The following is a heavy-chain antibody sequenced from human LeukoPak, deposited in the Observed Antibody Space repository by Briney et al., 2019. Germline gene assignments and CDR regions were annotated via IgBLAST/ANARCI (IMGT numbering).Heavy chain of an antibody. V-gene: IGHV1-2*02. CDR3: ARGGPEDDSNGYYYFDF. CDR1: GYTFTGYY. J-gene: IGHJ4*02. CDR2: INPNSGGT. D-gene: IGHD3-22*01. Sequence: ASVKVSCKASGYTFTGYYIHWVRRAPGQGLEWMGWINPNSGGTNYAQKFQGRVTMTRDTSISTAYMELSNLRSDDTAVYYCARGGPEDDSNGYYYFDFWGQGALVTVSS.